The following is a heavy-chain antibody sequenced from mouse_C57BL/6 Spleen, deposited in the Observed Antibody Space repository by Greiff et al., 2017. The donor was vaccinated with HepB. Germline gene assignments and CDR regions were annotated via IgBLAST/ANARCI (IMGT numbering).Heavy chain of an antibody. CDR3: ASPSYYYGSSSYAMDY. CDR2: INPYNGGT. D-gene: IGHD1-1*01. Sequence: VQLQQSGPVLVKPGASVKMSCKASGYTFTDYYMNWVKQSHGKSLEWIGVINPYNGGTSYNQKFKGKATLTVDKSSSTAYMELNSLTSEDSAVYYCASPSYYYGSSSYAMDYWGQGTSVTVSS. CDR1: GYTFTDYY. J-gene: IGHJ4*01. V-gene: IGHV1-19*01.